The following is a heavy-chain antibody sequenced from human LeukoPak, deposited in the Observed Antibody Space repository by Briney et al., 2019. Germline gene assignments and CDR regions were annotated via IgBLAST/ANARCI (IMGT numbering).Heavy chain of an antibody. CDR3: ARVYGVPFYYYYYYYMDV. D-gene: IGHD4-17*01. CDR2: IKHGGST. CDR1: VGSISGYY. Sequence: PSETLSLTCAVYVGSISGYYWCLIRPPPGEGLEWIGEIKHGGSTNYNPSLKSRVTISVDTSKNQFSLKLSSVTAADTAVYYCARVYGVPFYYYYYYYMDVWGKGTTVTVSS. J-gene: IGHJ6*03. V-gene: IGHV4-34*01.